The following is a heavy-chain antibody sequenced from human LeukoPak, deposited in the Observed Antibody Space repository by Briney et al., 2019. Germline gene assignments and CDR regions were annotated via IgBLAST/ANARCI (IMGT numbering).Heavy chain of an antibody. Sequence: GGSLRLSCAASGFTFSSYWMHWVRQVPGKGLVWVSRINSDGSSTSYADSVKGRFTISRDNAKNTVYLEMNSLSVEDTATYYCIRDFRSADLWGQGTLVTVTS. CDR2: INSDGSST. J-gene: IGHJ5*02. CDR1: GFTFSSYW. CDR3: IRDFRSADL. V-gene: IGHV3-74*01.